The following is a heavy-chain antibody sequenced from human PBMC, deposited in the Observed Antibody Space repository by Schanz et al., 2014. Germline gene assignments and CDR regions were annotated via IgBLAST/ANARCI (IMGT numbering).Heavy chain of an antibody. CDR2: IYSGIGA. CDR1: GFTVSSNH. V-gene: IGHV3-66*01. CDR3: ARVHHYDPSGWGYFDY. D-gene: IGHD3-22*01. J-gene: IGHJ4*02. Sequence: EGQLAESGGGLVQPGGSLRLSCAVSGFTVSSNHMSWVRQAPGKGLEWVSVIYSGIGAYYADSVKGRFTMSRDNSKNTLYLQMNSLRAEDMAVYYCARVHHYDPSGWGYFDYWGQGTLVTVSS.